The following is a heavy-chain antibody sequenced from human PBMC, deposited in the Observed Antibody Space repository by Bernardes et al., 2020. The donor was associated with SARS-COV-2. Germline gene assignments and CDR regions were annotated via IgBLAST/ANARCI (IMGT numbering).Heavy chain of an antibody. V-gene: IGHV5-51*01. D-gene: IGHD3-10*01. CDR2: IYPGDSDT. J-gene: IGHJ6*02. CDR3: ARLAMVQGVMEPYGMDV. CDR1: GYSFTSYW. Sequence: GESLKISCKGSGYSFTSYWIGWVRQMPGKGLEWMGIIYPGDSDTRYSPSFQGQVTISADKSISTAYLQWSSLKASDTAMYYCARLAMVQGVMEPYGMDVWGQGTTVTVSS.